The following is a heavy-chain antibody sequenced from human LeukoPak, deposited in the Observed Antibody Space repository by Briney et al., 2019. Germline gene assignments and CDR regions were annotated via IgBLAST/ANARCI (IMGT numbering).Heavy chain of an antibody. CDR3: ARLRSGWYRGWFDP. V-gene: IGHV4-39*07. Sequence: SETLSLTCTVSGGSISSSSYYWGWIRQPPVKGLKWIGSIYYSGSTYYNPSLKSRVTISVDTSKNQFSLKLSSVTAADTAVYYCARLRSGWYRGWFDPWGQGTLVTVSS. D-gene: IGHD6-19*01. CDR2: IYYSGST. CDR1: GGSISSSSYY. J-gene: IGHJ5*02.